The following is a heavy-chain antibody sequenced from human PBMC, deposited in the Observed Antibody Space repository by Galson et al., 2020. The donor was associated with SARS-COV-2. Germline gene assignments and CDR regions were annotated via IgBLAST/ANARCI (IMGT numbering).Heavy chain of an antibody. Sequence: SETLSLTCNVSGGSISXXXXXXXRXPPGKGLEWIGYIYSSATNYNPSLGSRVTISVGTSKSQFSLKLSSVTAADTAVYYCARHWATDPFDYWGQGTLVTVSS. J-gene: IGHJ4*02. CDR1: GGSISXXX. D-gene: IGHD3-16*01. CDR2: IYSSAT. CDR3: ARHWATDPFDY. V-gene: IGHV4-59*11.